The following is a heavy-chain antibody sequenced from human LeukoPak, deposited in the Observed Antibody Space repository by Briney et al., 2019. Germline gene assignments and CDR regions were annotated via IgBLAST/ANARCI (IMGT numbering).Heavy chain of an antibody. Sequence: PGGSLRLSCAASGFTFSSYAMHWVRQAPGKGLEWVAVISYDGSNKYYADSVKGRFTISRDNSKNTLYLQMNSLRAEDTAVYYCARDQWELFPAWFDPWGQGTLVTVSS. J-gene: IGHJ5*02. CDR1: GFTFSSYA. CDR3: ARDQWELFPAWFDP. CDR2: ISYDGSNK. V-gene: IGHV3-30-3*01. D-gene: IGHD1-26*01.